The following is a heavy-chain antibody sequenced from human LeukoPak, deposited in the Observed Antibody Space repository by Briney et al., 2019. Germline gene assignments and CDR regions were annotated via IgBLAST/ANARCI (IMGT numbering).Heavy chain of an antibody. Sequence: ASVKASCKASGYTFTSYGISWVRQAPGQGLEWMGWISAYNGNTNYAQKLQGRVTMTTDTSTSTAYMELRSLRSDDTAVYYCARAPLLWFGEPTPTHFDYWGQGTLVTVSS. CDR1: GYTFTSYG. CDR2: ISAYNGNT. CDR3: ARAPLLWFGEPTPTHFDY. J-gene: IGHJ4*02. D-gene: IGHD3-10*01. V-gene: IGHV1-18*01.